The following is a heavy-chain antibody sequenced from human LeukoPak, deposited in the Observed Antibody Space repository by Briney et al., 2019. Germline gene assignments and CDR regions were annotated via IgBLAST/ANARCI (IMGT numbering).Heavy chain of an antibody. CDR2: IIPILGIA. CDR1: GYTFTSYG. Sequence: GASVKVSCKASGYTFTSYGISWVRQAPGQGLEWMGRIIPILGIANYAQKFQGRVTITADKSTSTAYMELSSLRSEDTAVYYCARVVYEGTRIVGPTFDYWGQGTLVTVSS. V-gene: IGHV1-69*04. J-gene: IGHJ4*02. CDR3: ARVVYEGTRIVGPTFDY. D-gene: IGHD1-26*01.